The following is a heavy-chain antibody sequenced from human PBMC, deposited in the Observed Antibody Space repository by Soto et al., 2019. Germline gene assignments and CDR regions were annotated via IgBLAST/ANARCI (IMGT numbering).Heavy chain of an antibody. J-gene: IGHJ4*01. Sequence: GGSLRLSCAASGFTFSSYAMHWVRQAPGKGLEWVAVISYDGSNKYYADSVKGRFTISRDNSKNTLYLQMNSLRAEDTAVYYCARSEVSGSYYFDYWGHGTLVTVSS. CDR2: ISYDGSNK. CDR3: ARSEVSGSYYFDY. CDR1: GFTFSSYA. D-gene: IGHD1-26*01. V-gene: IGHV3-30*04.